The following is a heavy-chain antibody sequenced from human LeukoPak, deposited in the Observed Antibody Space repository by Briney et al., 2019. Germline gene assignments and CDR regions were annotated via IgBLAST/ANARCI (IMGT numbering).Heavy chain of an antibody. CDR3: AREGPYYYYMDV. CDR2: INPNSGGT. CDR1: GYTFTGYY. V-gene: IGHV1-2*02. J-gene: IGHJ6*03. Sequence: ASVKVSCKASGYTFTGYYMHWVRQAPGQGLEWMGWINPNSGGTNYAQKFQGRVTMTRDTSTSTVYMELSSLRSEDTAVYYCAREGPYYYYMDVWGKGTTVTISS.